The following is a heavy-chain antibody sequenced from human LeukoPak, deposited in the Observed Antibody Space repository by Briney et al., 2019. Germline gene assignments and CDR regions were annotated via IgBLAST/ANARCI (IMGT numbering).Heavy chain of an antibody. V-gene: IGHV4-59*01. D-gene: IGHD1-1*01. CDR1: GGSFSGYY. J-gene: IGHJ6*02. Sequence: SETLSLTCAVYGGSFSGYYWSWIRRPPGKGLEWIGYIYYSGSTNYNPSLKSRVTISVDTSKTQFSLKLSSVTAVDTAVYYCARAQLNLLVDFGMDVWGQGTTVTVSS. CDR3: ARAQLNLLVDFGMDV. CDR2: IYYSGST.